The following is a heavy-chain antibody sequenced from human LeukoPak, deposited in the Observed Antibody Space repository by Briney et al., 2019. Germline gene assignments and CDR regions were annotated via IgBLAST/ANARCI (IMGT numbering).Heavy chain of an antibody. J-gene: IGHJ4*02. D-gene: IGHD3-22*01. V-gene: IGHV3-48*04. Sequence: GGSLRLSCAASGFTFSSYSMNWVRQAPGKGLEWVSYISSSSSTIYYADSVKGRFTISRDNAKNSLYLQMNSLRAEDTAVYYCARDKDEYYDSSGYHYYFDYWGQGTLVTASS. CDR3: ARDKDEYYDSSGYHYYFDY. CDR1: GFTFSSYS. CDR2: ISSSSSTI.